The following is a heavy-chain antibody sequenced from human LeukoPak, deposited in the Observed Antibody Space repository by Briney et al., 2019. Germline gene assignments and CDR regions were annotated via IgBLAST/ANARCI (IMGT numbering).Heavy chain of an antibody. J-gene: IGHJ6*04. Sequence: SETLSLTCAVYGGSFSGYYWSWIRQPPGKGLEWIGYIYYSGSTNYNPSLKSRVTISVDTSKNQFSLKLSSVTAADTAVYYCARGSTSVRGYYYYGMDVWGKGTTVTVSS. V-gene: IGHV4-59*01. CDR2: IYYSGST. CDR3: ARGSTSVRGYYYYGMDV. D-gene: IGHD2-2*01. CDR1: GGSFSGYY.